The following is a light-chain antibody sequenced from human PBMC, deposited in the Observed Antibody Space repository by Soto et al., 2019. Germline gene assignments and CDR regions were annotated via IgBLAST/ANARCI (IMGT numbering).Light chain of an antibody. CDR1: SRDVGGYNY. Sequence: QSALTQPASVSGSPGQSITFSCTGTSRDVGGYNYVSWYQHYPDKAPKLIIYDVTSRPSGVSDRFSGSKSGNTASLTISGLQPEDEAHYYCSSFTLSTYVFGSGTKVTVL. CDR2: DVT. V-gene: IGLV2-14*01. CDR3: SSFTLSTYV. J-gene: IGLJ1*01.